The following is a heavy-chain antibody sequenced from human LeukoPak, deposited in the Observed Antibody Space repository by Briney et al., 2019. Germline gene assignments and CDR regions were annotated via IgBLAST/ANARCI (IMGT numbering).Heavy chain of an antibody. CDR2: INPNSGGT. V-gene: IGHV1-2*04. D-gene: IGHD5-24*01. CDR3: ARAAMNLDGYNWWYFDY. Sequence: GASVKVSCKASGYTFTGYYMHWVRQAPGQGLEWMGWINPNSGGTNYAQKFQGWVTMTRDTSISTAYMELSRLRSDDTAVYYCARAAMNLDGYNWWYFDYWGQGTLVTVSS. J-gene: IGHJ4*02. CDR1: GYTFTGYY.